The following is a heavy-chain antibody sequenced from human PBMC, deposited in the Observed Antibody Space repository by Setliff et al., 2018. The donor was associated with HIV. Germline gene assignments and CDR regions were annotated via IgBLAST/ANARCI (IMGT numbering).Heavy chain of an antibody. D-gene: IGHD1-26*01. CDR3: ARDKWASGFDF. CDR1: GFTFGDYA. J-gene: IGHJ4*01. Sequence: SGGSLRLSCTASGFTFGDYAMSWVRQAPGKGLEWVSFISMSSHTSITYSDSLKGRFTISRDNARNSFYLKMNSLRVDDTAVYFCARDKWASGFDFWGHGTLVTVSS. V-gene: IGHV3-48*01. CDR2: ISMSSHTSI.